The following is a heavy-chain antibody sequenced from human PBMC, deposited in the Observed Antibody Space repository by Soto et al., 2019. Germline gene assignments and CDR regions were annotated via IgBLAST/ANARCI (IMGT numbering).Heavy chain of an antibody. CDR3: AEGCSSTSCYRRWFDP. CDR1: GDTFSSYA. J-gene: IGHJ5*02. D-gene: IGHD2-2*01. V-gene: IGHV1-69*01. Sequence: QVQLVQSGAEVKKPGSSVKVSCKASGDTFSSYAISWVRQAPGQGLEWMGGIIPIFGTANYAQKFQGRVTITADESTSTAYMELSSLRSEDTDVYYCAEGCSSTSCYRRWFDPWGQGTLVTVSS. CDR2: IIPIFGTA.